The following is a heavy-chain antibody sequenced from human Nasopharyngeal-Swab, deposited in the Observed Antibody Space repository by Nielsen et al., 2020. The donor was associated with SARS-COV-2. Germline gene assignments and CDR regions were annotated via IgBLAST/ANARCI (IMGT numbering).Heavy chain of an antibody. J-gene: IGHJ6*03. CDR2: ISGSGGST. Sequence: GGSLRLSCAASGFTFSSYAMSWVRQAPGKGLEWVSAISGSGGSTYYADSVKGRFTISRDNSKNTLYLQMNSLRAEDTAVYYCAKRTSYCSSTSCYELNYYYMDVWCKGTTVTVSS. V-gene: IGHV3-23*01. CDR1: GFTFSSYA. CDR3: AKRTSYCSSTSCYELNYYYMDV. D-gene: IGHD2-2*01.